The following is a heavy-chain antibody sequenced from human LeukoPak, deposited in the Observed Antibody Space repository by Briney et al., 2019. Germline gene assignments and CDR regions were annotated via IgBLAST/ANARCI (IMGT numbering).Heavy chain of an antibody. D-gene: IGHD3-10*01. CDR2: INAGNGNT. J-gene: IGHJ6*02. V-gene: IGHV1-3*01. CDR1: GYTFTSYA. Sequence: ASVKVSCKASGYTFTSYAMRWVRQAPGQRLEWMGWINAGNGNTKYSQKFQGRVTITRDTSASTAYMELSSLRSEDTAVYYCARAEGLWFGESHLYYYYYGMDVWGQGTTVTVSS. CDR3: ARAEGLWFGESHLYYYYYGMDV.